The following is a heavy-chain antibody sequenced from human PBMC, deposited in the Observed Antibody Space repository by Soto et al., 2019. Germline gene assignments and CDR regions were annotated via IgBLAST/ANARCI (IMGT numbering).Heavy chain of an antibody. CDR2: MNPRSGNT. CDR3: ARGGALTAGYYYYYMDV. Sequence: QEQLVQSGAEVKKPGASVKVSCKASGYTFTDFDITWVRQATGQGLEWVGWMNPRSGNTGFSEKFEGRVTLPRDTSVTTAYMELSDLTSEDTAVYFCARGGALTAGYYYYYMDVWGSGTAVTVSS. J-gene: IGHJ6*03. CDR1: GYTFTDFD. V-gene: IGHV1-8*01. D-gene: IGHD2-21*02.